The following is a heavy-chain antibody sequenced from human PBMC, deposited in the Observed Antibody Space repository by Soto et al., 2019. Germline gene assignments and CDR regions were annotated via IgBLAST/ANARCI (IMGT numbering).Heavy chain of an antibody. V-gene: IGHV5-51*01. CDR2: IYPGDSDT. CDR1: GYTFTYYW. CDR3: ARRGGCRGGSCYGKNWFDP. D-gene: IGHD2-15*01. Sequence: PGESLKISCKGSGYTFTYYWIGWVRQLPGKGLEWMGIIYPGDSDTIYSPSFQGQVTISADKSISTAYLQWSSLKASDTAMYYCARRGGCRGGSCYGKNWFDPWGQGTLVTVSS. J-gene: IGHJ5*02.